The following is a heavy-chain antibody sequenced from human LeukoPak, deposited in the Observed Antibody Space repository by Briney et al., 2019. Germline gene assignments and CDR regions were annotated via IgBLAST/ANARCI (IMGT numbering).Heavy chain of an antibody. Sequence: SGTLSLTCAVSGGSISSSHLWSWVRHPPRKGLEWIGEIYHSGSTNYNPSLKSRVTISVDKSKNQFSLKLSSVAAADTAVYYCAQRNWELPDHDAFDIWGQGTMVTVSS. CDR3: AQRNWELPDHDAFDI. J-gene: IGHJ3*02. CDR2: IYHSGST. D-gene: IGHD1-26*01. CDR1: GGSISSSHL. V-gene: IGHV4-4*02.